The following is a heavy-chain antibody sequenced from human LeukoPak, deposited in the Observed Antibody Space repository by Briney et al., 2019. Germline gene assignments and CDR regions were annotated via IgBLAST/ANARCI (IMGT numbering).Heavy chain of an antibody. CDR2: IQNDASTE. Sequence: GGSLRLSCAASGFIFSHYGMHRVRQAPGKGLEWVAVIQNDASTENFADSVKGRFTISRDNSKNTVFLQMNSLRVEDTAVYYCARELSQIVWGGLDYGGQGTLVSVSS. D-gene: IGHD2-21*01. J-gene: IGHJ4*02. CDR1: GFIFSHYG. CDR3: ARELSQIVWGGLDY. V-gene: IGHV3-33*05.